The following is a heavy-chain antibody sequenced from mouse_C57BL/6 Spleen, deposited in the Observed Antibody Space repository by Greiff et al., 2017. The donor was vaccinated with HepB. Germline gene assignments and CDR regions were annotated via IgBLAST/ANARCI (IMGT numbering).Heavy chain of an antibody. V-gene: IGHV1-42*01. D-gene: IGHD3-2*02. Sequence: VQLQQSGPELVKPGASVKISCKASGYSFTGYYMHWVKQSPEKSLEWIGEINPSTGGTTYNKKFKTKATLTVDKSSSTAYMQLKSLTSVESAVYDGASYQGRGGYWYFDVWGTGTTVTVSS. CDR3: ASYQGRGGYWYFDV. J-gene: IGHJ1*03. CDR1: GYSFTGYY. CDR2: INPSTGGT.